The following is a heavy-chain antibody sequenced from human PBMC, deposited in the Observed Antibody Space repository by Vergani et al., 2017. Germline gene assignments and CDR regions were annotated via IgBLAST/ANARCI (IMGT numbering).Heavy chain of an antibody. CDR3: IASIAAAADDAFDI. CDR2: NYTSGST. Sequence: QVQLQESGPGLVKPSQTLSLTCTVSGGSISSGSYYWSWIGQPAGKGREWIGRNYTSGSTNYNPSLMRRVTISVDTSKNQFCLMLSSVTAADTAVYYCIASIAAAADDAFDIWGQGTMVTVSS. J-gene: IGHJ3*02. CDR1: GGSISSGSYY. V-gene: IGHV4-61*02. D-gene: IGHD6-13*01.